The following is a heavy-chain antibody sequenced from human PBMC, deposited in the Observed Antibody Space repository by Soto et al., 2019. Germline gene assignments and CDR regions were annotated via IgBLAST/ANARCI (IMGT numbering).Heavy chain of an antibody. CDR2: INPASQLR. Sequence: QVVLLQSGTEVKRPGSSVKVSCTASGVPFNSYGFAWVRQAPGRGLEWVGRINPASQLRNYEQSLQGRVTIAAYTSTTTAYMKLSGLTSEDPAVYYWARMKFASLDHWGQGTLVTVS. CDR3: ARMKFASLDH. V-gene: IGHV1-69*09. J-gene: IGHJ4*02. CDR1: GVPFNSYG.